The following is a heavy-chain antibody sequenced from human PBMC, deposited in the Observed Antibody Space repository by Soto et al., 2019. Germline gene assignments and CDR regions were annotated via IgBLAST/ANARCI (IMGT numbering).Heavy chain of an antibody. Sequence: SETLSLTCTVSGGTVSSQYWSWIRQPAGKGPEWIGRIYNGGIPLIHPSLEGRVALSLDTSKNSLYLQMNSLRAEDTAVYYCARAEELHGFDYWGQGTLVTVSS. J-gene: IGHJ4*02. CDR3: ARAEELHGFDY. D-gene: IGHD1-7*01. CDR2: IYNGGIP. V-gene: IGHV4-4*07. CDR1: GGTVSSQY.